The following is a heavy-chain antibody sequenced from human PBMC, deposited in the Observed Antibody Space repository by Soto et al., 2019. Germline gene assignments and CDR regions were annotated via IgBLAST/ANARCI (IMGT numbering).Heavy chain of an antibody. CDR3: AKGLMVYDLWSETMWFDP. V-gene: IGHV3-9*01. CDR1: GFTFDDYA. Sequence: GGSLRLSCAASGFTFDDYAMHWVRQAPGKGLEWVSGISWNSGSIGYADSVKGRFTISRDNAKNSLYLQMNSLRAEDTALYYCAKGLMVYDLWSETMWFDPWGQGTLVTVSS. D-gene: IGHD2-8*01. J-gene: IGHJ5*02. CDR2: ISWNSGSI.